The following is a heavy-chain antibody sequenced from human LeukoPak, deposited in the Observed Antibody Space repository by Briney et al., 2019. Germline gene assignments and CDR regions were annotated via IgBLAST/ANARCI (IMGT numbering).Heavy chain of an antibody. D-gene: IGHD6-19*01. CDR2: IGAGGENT. CDR3: AKNEGSSSARRFDY. Sequence: GGSLRLSCAASGFTFPSYAMSCVRQAPGKGLEWVSGIGAGGENTDYADSVKGRFTISRDNSKNTLYLQVNSLRAEDTAAYYCAKNEGSSSARRFDYWGQGTLVTVSS. V-gene: IGHV3-23*01. CDR1: GFTFPSYA. J-gene: IGHJ4*02.